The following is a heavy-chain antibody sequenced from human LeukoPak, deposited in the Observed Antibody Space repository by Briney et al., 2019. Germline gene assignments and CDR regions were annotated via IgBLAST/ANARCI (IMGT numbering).Heavy chain of an antibody. V-gene: IGHV3-23*01. D-gene: IGHD3-10*01. J-gene: IGHJ3*02. CDR1: GFTFSSYA. CDR3: AKTSLNYITMVRADAFDI. CDR2: ISGSGGST. Sequence: GGSLRLSCAASGFTFSSYAMSWVRQAPGEGLEWVSAISGSGGSTYYADSVKGRFTISRDNSKNTLYLQMNSLRAEDTAVYYCAKTSLNYITMVRADAFDIWGQGTMVPVSS.